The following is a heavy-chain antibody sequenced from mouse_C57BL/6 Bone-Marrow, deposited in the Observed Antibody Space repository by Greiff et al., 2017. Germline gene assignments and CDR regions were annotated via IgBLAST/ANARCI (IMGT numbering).Heavy chain of an antibody. CDR1: GYTFTSYW. CDR2: IDPSDSYT. J-gene: IGHJ3*01. Sequence: VQLQESGAELVMPGASVKLSCKASGYTFTSYWMHWVKQRPGQGLEWIGEIDPSDSYTNYNQKFKGKSTLTVDKSSSTAYMQLSSLTSEDSAVYYCARFGYYAWFAYWGQGTLVTVSA. D-gene: IGHD2-3*01. V-gene: IGHV1-69*01. CDR3: ARFGYYAWFAY.